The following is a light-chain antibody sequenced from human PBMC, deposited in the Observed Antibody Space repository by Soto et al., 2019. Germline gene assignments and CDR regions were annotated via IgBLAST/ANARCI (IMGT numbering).Light chain of an antibody. CDR1: SSDVGGYNH. CDR2: EVS. CDR3: RSYASTNTYV. V-gene: IGLV2-14*01. J-gene: IGLJ1*01. Sequence: QSALTQPASVSGSPGQSITISCTGTSSDVGGYNHVSWYQQHPGKAPKLMIYEVSNRPSGVSDRFSASKSGNTASLTISGLQAEDEADYYCRSYASTNTYVFGSGTKLTVL.